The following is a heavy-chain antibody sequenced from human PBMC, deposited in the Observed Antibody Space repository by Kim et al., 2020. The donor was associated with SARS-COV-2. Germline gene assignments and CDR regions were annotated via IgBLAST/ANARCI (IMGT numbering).Heavy chain of an antibody. J-gene: IGHJ1*01. CDR2: IYHSGST. D-gene: IGHD6-19*01. CDR3: ATFKSGAVAGWSAEYFRH. V-gene: IGHV4-4*02. Sequence: SETLSLTCAVSGGSISSSNWWSWVRQPPGKGLEWIGEIYHSGSTNYNPSLKSRVTISVDKSKNQFSLKLSSVTAADTAVYYCATFKSGAVAGWSAEYFRHWGQGTLVTVSS. CDR1: GGSISSSNW.